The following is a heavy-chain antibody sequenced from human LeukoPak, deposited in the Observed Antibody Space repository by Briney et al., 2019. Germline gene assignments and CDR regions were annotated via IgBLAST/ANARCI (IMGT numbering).Heavy chain of an antibody. CDR3: ARDRLPDLVHCFDS. CDR1: GGTFSSYA. J-gene: IGHJ4*02. V-gene: IGHV1-69*01. Sequence: AASVKVSCKASGGTFSSYAISWVRQAPGQGLEWMGGIIPIFGTANYAQKFQGRVTITADESTSTAYMELSSLRSEDTAVYYCARDRLPDLVHCFDSWGQGTLVTVSS. CDR2: IIPIFGTA.